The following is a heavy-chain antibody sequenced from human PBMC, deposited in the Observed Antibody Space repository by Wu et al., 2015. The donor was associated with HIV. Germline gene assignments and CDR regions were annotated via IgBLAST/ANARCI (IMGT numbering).Heavy chain of an antibody. D-gene: IGHD3-9*01. V-gene: IGHV1-2*02. CDR2: INPNSGGT. CDR3: ARDRGYYDILTGYYPKPYFDY. Sequence: QVQLVQSGAEVKKPGSSVKVSCKASGGTFSSYAMHWVRQAPGQGLEWMGWINPNSGGTNYAQKFQGRVTMTRDTSISTAYMELSRLRSDDTAVYYCARDRGYYDILTGYYPKPYFDYWGQGTLVTVSS. CDR1: GGTFSSYA. J-gene: IGHJ4*02.